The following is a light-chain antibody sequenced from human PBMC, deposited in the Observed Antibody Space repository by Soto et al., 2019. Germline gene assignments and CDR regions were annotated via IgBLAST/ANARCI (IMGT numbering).Light chain of an antibody. J-gene: IGKJ4*01. Sequence: DIQMTQSPSSLSASVGDRVTITCRASQGITNSLAWYQQRPGQIPDLLIYGASTSQSGVPSRFSGSGSGTDFTLTISSLQPEDVATYYCQQYNSVPLTFGGGTKVEIK. CDR2: GAS. V-gene: IGKV1-27*01. CDR1: QGITNS. CDR3: QQYNSVPLT.